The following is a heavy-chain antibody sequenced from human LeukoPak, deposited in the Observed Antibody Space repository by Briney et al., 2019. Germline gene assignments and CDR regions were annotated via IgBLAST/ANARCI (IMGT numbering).Heavy chain of an antibody. CDR3: ARGDYGDFGIYIDY. Sequence: SETLSLTCTVSGGSISSGDYYWSWIRQPPGKGLEWIGYIYYSGSIYYNPSLKSRVTISVDTSKNQFSPKLSSVTAADTAVYYCARGDYGDFGIYIDYWGQGTLVTVSS. CDR2: IYYSGSI. CDR1: GGSISSGDYY. D-gene: IGHD4-17*01. J-gene: IGHJ4*02. V-gene: IGHV4-30-4*01.